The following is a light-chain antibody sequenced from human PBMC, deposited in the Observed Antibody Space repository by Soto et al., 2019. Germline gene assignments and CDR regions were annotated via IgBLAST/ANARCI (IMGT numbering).Light chain of an antibody. CDR2: GAS. V-gene: IGKV3-20*01. J-gene: IGKJ3*01. CDR1: QSVGNK. Sequence: ETVLSQSPGPPSFSPGERATLSCRASQSVGNKLAWYQQRPGQAPRLLIYGASNRATGIPDRFSGSGSGTDFTLTISRLEPEDFALYYCQQYGNSLFTFGPGTKVDIK. CDR3: QQYGNSLFT.